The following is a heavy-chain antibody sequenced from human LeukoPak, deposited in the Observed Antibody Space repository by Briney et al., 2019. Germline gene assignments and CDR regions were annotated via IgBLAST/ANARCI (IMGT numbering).Heavy chain of an antibody. V-gene: IGHV3-11*01. J-gene: IGHJ4*02. CDR2: ISSSGSTI. CDR3: ARDLTVDTAMDYFDY. D-gene: IGHD5-18*01. CDR1: GFTFSDYY. Sequence: GGSLRLSCAASGFTFSDYYMSWIRQAPGKGLEWVSYISSSGSTIYYADSVKGRFTISRDNAKNSLYLQMNSLRAEDTAVYYCARDLTVDTAMDYFDYWGQGTLVTVSS.